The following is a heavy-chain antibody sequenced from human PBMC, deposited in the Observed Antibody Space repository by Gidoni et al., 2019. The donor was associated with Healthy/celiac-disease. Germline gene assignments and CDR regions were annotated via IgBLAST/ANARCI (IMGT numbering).Heavy chain of an antibody. D-gene: IGHD2-21*02. CDR3: AKDSVVTAIPRYYYYYGMDV. J-gene: IGHJ6*02. V-gene: IGHV3-23*01. Sequence: EVQLLESGGGLVQPGGSLRLSCAASGFTFSSHAMSWVRQAPGKGLEGVSAISGSGGSTYYADSVKGRFTIARDNSKNTLYLQMNSLRAEDTAVYYCAKDSVVTAIPRYYYYYGMDVWGQGTTVTVSS. CDR2: ISGSGGST. CDR1: GFTFSSHA.